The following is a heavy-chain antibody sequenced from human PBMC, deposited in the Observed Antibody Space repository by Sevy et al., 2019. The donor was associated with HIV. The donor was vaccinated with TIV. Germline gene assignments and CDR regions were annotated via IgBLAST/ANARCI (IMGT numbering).Heavy chain of an antibody. D-gene: IGHD1-1*01. CDR2: ISAYNGNT. Sequence: ASVKVSCKASGFTFTSYGISWVRQAPGQGLEWMGWISAYNGNTNYAQKLQGRVTMTTDTSTSTAYMELRSLRSDDTAVYYCARGGNRYNWNADYFDYWGQGTLVTVSS. J-gene: IGHJ4*02. CDR1: GFTFTSYG. CDR3: ARGGNRYNWNADYFDY. V-gene: IGHV1-18*01.